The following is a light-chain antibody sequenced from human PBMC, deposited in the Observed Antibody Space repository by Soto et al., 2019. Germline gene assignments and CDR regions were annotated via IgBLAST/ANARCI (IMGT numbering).Light chain of an antibody. CDR2: GAS. J-gene: IGKJ4*01. Sequence: EIVMTQSPATLSVSPGERVTLSCRASQSVTSNLAWYQQKPGQAPRLFIYGASARATGIPARFSGSGSGTDFTLTISRLEPEDFALYYCQQYASSPSLTFGGGTKVDIK. CDR3: QQYASSPSLT. CDR1: QSVTSN. V-gene: IGKV3-15*01.